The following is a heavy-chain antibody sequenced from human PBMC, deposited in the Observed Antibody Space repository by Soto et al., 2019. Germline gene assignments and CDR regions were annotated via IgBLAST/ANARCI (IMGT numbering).Heavy chain of an antibody. Sequence: QVQLVESGGGVVQPGRSLRLSCAASGFSFSAYGIHWVRQAPGKGLEWVAVIWDDGNNRRYADSVRGRFTVSSDNSKNTVYLQMDGLRGEDTAMYYCARDRELGRSSPYCDFWGQGTLVTVSS. CDR3: ARDRELGRSSPYCDF. V-gene: IGHV3-33*01. D-gene: IGHD6-6*01. CDR2: IWDDGNNR. J-gene: IGHJ4*02. CDR1: GFSFSAYG.